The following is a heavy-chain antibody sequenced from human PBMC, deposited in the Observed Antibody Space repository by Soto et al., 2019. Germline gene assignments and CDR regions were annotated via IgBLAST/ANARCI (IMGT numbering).Heavy chain of an antibody. V-gene: IGHV3-74*01. Sequence: EVQLVESGGGLVQPGGSLRLSCAASGFTFSTYWMHWVRQAPGKGLVWVSRISGDGSSTSYADSVKGRFTISRDNARNTLFLQMNSLTAEDTAVYYCARGGMAPVDYWGKGTLVTVSS. D-gene: IGHD2-8*01. CDR3: ARGGMAPVDY. CDR2: ISGDGSST. J-gene: IGHJ4*02. CDR1: GFTFSTYW.